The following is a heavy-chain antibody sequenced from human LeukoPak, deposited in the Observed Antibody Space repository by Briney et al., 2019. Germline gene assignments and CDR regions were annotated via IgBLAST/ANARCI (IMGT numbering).Heavy chain of an antibody. Sequence: GGSLRLSCAASGFTFDDYAMHWVRQAPGKGLEWVSGISWNSGSIGFADSVKGRFTISRDNAKNSLYLQMNSLRAEDTAVYYCAKPARTDYVDYWGQGTLVTVSS. CDR2: ISWNSGSI. CDR3: AKPARTDYVDY. CDR1: GFTFDDYA. V-gene: IGHV3-9*01. J-gene: IGHJ4*02. D-gene: IGHD1-14*01.